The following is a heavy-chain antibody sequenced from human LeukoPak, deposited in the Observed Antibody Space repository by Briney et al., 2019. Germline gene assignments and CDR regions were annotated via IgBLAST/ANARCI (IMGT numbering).Heavy chain of an antibody. CDR1: GGSISSSSYY. CDR2: IYYSGST. Sequence: SETLSLTCTVSGGSISSSSYYWGWIRQPPGKGLEWIRSIYYSGSTYYNPSLKSRVTISVDTSKNQFSLKLSSVTAADTAVYYCARLFADYSGGYYYMDVWGKETTVTISS. D-gene: IGHD4/OR15-4a*01. J-gene: IGHJ6*03. CDR3: ARLFADYSGGYYYMDV. V-gene: IGHV4-39*01.